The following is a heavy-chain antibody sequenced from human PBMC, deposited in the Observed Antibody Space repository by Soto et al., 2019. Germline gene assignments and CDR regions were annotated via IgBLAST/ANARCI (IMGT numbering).Heavy chain of an antibody. D-gene: IGHD3-10*01. CDR3: ATSTMFREVGDV. CDR2: IKQDGSEK. CDR1: GFTFSNYW. Sequence: GGSLRLSCEGSGFTFSNYWMSWVRQAPGKGLEWVANIKQDGSEKHYVDSVRGRFTISRDNAMNSLYLQMNSLRAEDTALYYCATSTMFREVGDVWGKGTAVTVSS. V-gene: IGHV3-7*01. J-gene: IGHJ6*04.